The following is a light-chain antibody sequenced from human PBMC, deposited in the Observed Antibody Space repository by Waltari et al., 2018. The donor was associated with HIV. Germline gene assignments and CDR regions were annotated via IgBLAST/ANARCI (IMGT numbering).Light chain of an antibody. CDR1: QNVFKF. CDR3: LQTFTTPLT. J-gene: IGKJ3*01. CDR2: DAS. V-gene: IGKV1-39*01. Sequence: DTQMTQSPSSLSASIGDRVTITCRASQNVFKFLSWYRQKSGKAPELLISDASRLQSGVPSRFSGSGSGTDFVLTVSGLQIEDFATYCCLQTFTTPLTFGPGTKVDIK.